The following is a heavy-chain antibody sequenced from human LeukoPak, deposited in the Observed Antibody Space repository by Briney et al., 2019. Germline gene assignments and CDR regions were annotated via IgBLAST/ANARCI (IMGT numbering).Heavy chain of an antibody. CDR2: FSVSDKTT. V-gene: IGHV3-23*01. CDR1: GYTFYRFA. D-gene: IGHD4-17*01. J-gene: IGHJ4*02. CDR3: AKDPSVYYGDYIIR. Sequence: GGSLRLSCQTSGYTFYRFAVSWFRQAPGKGLEWVSGFSVSDKTTYYADSVKGRFTISRDNSKNTLYLQINSLRAEDTAVYYCAKDPSVYYGDYIIRWGQGTLVIVSS.